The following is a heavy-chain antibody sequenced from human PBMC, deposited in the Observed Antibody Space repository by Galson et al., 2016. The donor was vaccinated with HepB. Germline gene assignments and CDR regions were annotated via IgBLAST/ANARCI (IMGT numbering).Heavy chain of an antibody. J-gene: IGHJ5*02. V-gene: IGHV2-5*02. D-gene: IGHD3-16*01. CDR3: VYSRRSGGAVSSNWFDP. CDR1: GFPLNTRGVG. Sequence: PALVKPTQTLTLICTFSGFPLNTRGVGVGWIRQPPGKALEWLALVYWDDDKRYSPSLKTRLTVTKDTSRNQVVLTMINMDPVDTGTYYCVYSRRSGGAVSSNWFDPWGQGVLVSVSS. CDR2: VYWDDDK.